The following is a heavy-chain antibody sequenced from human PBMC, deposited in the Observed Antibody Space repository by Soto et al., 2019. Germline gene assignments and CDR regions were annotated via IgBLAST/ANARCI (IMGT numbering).Heavy chain of an antibody. D-gene: IGHD2-21*01. CDR2: MNGGGGST. CDR3: AKKSEIAVPRYYFDL. J-gene: IGHJ4*02. V-gene: IGHV3-23*01. CDR1: GFTFGSYA. Sequence: EVGLLESGGGLVQPGGSLRLSCAASGFTFGSYAMSWVRQAPGKGLEWVSSMNGGGGSTYYAESVQGRFTISRDNSKKTLYLQMNSLRVEDTAVYYCAKKSEIAVPRYYFDLWGQGTLVTVSS.